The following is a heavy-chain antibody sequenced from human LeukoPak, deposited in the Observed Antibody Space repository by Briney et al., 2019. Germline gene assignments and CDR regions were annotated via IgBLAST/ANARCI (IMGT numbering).Heavy chain of an antibody. J-gene: IGHJ4*02. CDR2: ISGSGGST. V-gene: IGHV3-23*01. D-gene: IGHD1-26*01. Sequence: PGGSLRLSCAASGFTFSSYAMSWDRQAPGKGLEWVSTISGSGGSTYYADSVKGRFTISRDNSKNTLYLQMNSLRAEDTAVYYCAKVVGATTRGYFDYWGQGTLVTVSS. CDR1: GFTFSSYA. CDR3: AKVVGATTRGYFDY.